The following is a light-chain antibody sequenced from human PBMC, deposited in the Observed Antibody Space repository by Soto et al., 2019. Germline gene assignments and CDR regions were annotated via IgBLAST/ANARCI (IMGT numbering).Light chain of an antibody. Sequence: EVVLTQSPGTLSLSAGERATLSCRASQSVSSNYLAWYQQKPDQAPRLLVYDVSNRAAGIPTRFSGGGSGTDFTLTISNVEPEDFAVYYCQQRSDWPWTFGQGTRLE. CDR3: QQRSDWPWT. V-gene: IGKV3-11*01. CDR1: QSVSSNY. CDR2: DVS. J-gene: IGKJ5*01.